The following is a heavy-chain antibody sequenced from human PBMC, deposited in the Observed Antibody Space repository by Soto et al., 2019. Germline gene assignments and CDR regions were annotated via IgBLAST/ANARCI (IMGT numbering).Heavy chain of an antibody. J-gene: IGHJ4*02. CDR2: ISAYNGNT. D-gene: IGHD4-17*01. Sequence: VRQAPGQGLEWMGWISAYNGNTNYAQKLQGRVTMTTDTSTSTAYMELRSLRSDDTAVYYCAASAMTTVTTIGYWGQGTLVTVSS. CDR3: AASAMTTVTTIGY. V-gene: IGHV1-18*01.